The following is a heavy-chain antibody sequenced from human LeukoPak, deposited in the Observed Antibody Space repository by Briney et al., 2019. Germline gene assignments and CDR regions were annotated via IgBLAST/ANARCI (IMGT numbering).Heavy chain of an antibody. CDR2: INPSGGST. J-gene: IGHJ3*02. V-gene: IGHV1-46*01. CDR3: ARANGGTAEAFDI. CDR1: GYTFTSYY. Sequence: ASVKVSCKASGYTFTSYYMHWVRQAPGQGLEWMGIINPSGGSTSYAQKFQGRVTMTRDMSTSTVYMELSSLRSEDTAVYYCARANGGTAEAFDIWGQGTMVTVSS. D-gene: IGHD4-23*01.